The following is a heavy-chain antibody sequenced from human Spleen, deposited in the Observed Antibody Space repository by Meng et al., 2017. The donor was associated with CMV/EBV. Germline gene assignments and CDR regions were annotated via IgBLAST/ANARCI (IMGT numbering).Heavy chain of an antibody. J-gene: IGHJ4*02. CDR3: ARVMSLWDSDFWPPHY. CDR1: GFNFSNYA. Sequence: SGFNFSNYAFHWLRQAPGRGPEWMALISYDGGQKYYADSVKGRFTISRDNSKNTLYLQMNSLRSEDTALYSCARVMSLWDSDFWPPHYWGQGTLVTVSS. D-gene: IGHD3-3*01. CDR2: ISYDGGQK. V-gene: IGHV3-30*04.